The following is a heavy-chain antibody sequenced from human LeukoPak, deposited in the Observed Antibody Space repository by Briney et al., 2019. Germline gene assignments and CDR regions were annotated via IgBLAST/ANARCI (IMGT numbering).Heavy chain of an antibody. Sequence: ASVKVSCKASGYTFTSYAMNWVRQAPGQGLEWMGWINTNTGNPTYAQGFTGRFVFSLDTSVSTAYLQISSLKAEDTAVYYCARGFHTAMVNGWFDPWGQGTLVTVSS. V-gene: IGHV7-4-1*02. CDR2: INTNTGNP. CDR3: ARGFHTAMVNGWFDP. D-gene: IGHD5-18*01. CDR1: GYTFTSYA. J-gene: IGHJ5*02.